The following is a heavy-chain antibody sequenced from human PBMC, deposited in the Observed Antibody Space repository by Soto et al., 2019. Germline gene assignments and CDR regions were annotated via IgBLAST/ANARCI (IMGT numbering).Heavy chain of an antibody. CDR1: GGSISSGGYS. D-gene: IGHD2-2*01. CDR2: IYHGGST. CDR3: ARGYCSSTSCSHGYYYYYYGMDV. J-gene: IGHJ6*02. Sequence: SETLSLTCAVSGGSISSGGYSWSWIRQPPGKGLEWIGYIYHGGSTNYNPSLKSRVTISVDKSKNQFSLKLSSVTAADTAVYYCARGYCSSTSCSHGYYYYYYGMDVWGQGTTVTVSS. V-gene: IGHV4-30-2*01.